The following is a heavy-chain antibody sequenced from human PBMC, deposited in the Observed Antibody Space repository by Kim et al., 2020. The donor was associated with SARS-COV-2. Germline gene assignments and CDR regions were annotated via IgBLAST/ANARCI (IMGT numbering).Heavy chain of an antibody. Sequence: GGSLRLSCAASGFTFSSYWMHWVRQAPGKGLVWVSRINSDGSSTSYADSVKGRFTISRDNAKNTLYLQMNSLRAEDTAVYYCARAVGATIRRGIGYFDYWGQGTLVTVSS. J-gene: IGHJ4*02. CDR1: GFTFSSYW. CDR2: INSDGSST. D-gene: IGHD1-26*01. CDR3: ARAVGATIRRGIGYFDY. V-gene: IGHV3-74*01.